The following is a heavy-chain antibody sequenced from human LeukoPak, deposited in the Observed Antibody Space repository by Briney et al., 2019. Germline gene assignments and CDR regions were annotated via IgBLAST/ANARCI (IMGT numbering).Heavy chain of an antibody. Sequence: GGSLRLSCAASGFTFEDYGMSWVRHAPGKRLEWVSGINWNGDSTVYADSVKGRFSISRDNAKNSLYLQMNSLRAEDTALYYCARDRGGSGWYEFEYCGQGTLVTVSS. D-gene: IGHD6-19*01. V-gene: IGHV3-20*04. CDR2: INWNGDST. J-gene: IGHJ4*02. CDR1: GFTFEDYG. CDR3: ARDRGGSGWYEFEY.